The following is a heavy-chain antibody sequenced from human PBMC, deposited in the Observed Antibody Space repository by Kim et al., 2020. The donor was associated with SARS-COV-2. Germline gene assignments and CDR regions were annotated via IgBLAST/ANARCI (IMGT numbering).Heavy chain of an antibody. Sequence: VKGRFTSSRDDSKNTLYLQMNSLKTEDTAVYYCTTTELRYFDWLIAYFDYWGQGTLVTVSS. CDR3: TTTELRYFDWLIAYFDY. J-gene: IGHJ4*02. D-gene: IGHD3-9*01. V-gene: IGHV3-15*01.